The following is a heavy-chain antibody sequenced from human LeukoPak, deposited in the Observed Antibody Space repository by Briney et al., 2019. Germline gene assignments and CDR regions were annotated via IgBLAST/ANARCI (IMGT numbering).Heavy chain of an antibody. CDR1: GGSISSSSYY. V-gene: IGHV4-39*07. D-gene: IGHD5-24*01. CDR2: IYHSGST. J-gene: IGHJ4*02. CDR3: AREGGDGYKYRGSFDY. Sequence: SETLSLTCTVSGGSISSSSYYWGWIRQPPGKGLEWIGGIYHSGSTYYNPSLKSRVTISVDTSKNQFSLKLSSVTAADTAVYYCAREGGDGYKYRGSFDYWGQGTLVTVSS.